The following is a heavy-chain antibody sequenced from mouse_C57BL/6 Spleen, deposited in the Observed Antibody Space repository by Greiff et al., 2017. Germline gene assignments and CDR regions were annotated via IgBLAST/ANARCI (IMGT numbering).Heavy chain of an antibody. J-gene: IGHJ4*01. Sequence: VQLKQSGAELVKPGASVKLSCTASGFNIKDYYMHWVKQRTEQGLEWIGRIDPEDGETKYAPKFQGKATITADTSSNTAYLQLSSLTSEDTAVYYCAVITTVVADYYAMDYWGQGTSVTVSS. CDR3: AVITTVVADYYAMDY. CDR2: IDPEDGET. V-gene: IGHV14-2*01. CDR1: GFNIKDYY. D-gene: IGHD1-1*01.